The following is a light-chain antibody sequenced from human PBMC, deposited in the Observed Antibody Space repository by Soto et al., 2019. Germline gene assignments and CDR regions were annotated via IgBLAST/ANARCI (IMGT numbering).Light chain of an antibody. Sequence: EIVVTQSPATLSVSPGERATLSCRASQSVSSNLAWYQQKPGQAPRLLIYGASTRATGIPARFSGSGSGTEFTRTISTLQSEDFAVYYCQQYHYCPPLTFGQGTKVEI. CDR2: GAS. CDR3: QQYHYCPPLT. V-gene: IGKV3-15*01. CDR1: QSVSSN. J-gene: IGKJ1*01.